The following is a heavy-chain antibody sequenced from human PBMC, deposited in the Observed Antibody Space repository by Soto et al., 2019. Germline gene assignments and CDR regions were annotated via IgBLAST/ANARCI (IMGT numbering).Heavy chain of an antibody. CDR2: IVSSTYI. V-gene: IGHV3-21*01. Sequence: SVRSLRLSCAASGFTFSSYNMNWVRQAPGKGLEWLSSIVSSTYIYYADSVKGRFTISRDNAKNALYLQMNSLRAEDTAVYYCTRDKLCSSTSCYGERLFDHWGQGTLVTVSS. D-gene: IGHD2-2*01. CDR1: GFTFSSYN. J-gene: IGHJ4*02. CDR3: TRDKLCSSTSCYGERLFDH.